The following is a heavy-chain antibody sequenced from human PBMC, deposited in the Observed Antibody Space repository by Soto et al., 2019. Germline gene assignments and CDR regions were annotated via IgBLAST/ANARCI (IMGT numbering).Heavy chain of an antibody. CDR2: IYYSGST. V-gene: IGHV4-39*02. J-gene: IGHJ4*02. Sequence: QLQLQESGPGLVKPSETLSLTCTVSGGSISSSSYYWGWIRQPPGKGLEWIGSIYYSGSTYYNPSLSSRVIISLDTYKNHFSLKLRSVPAGDTAVYYCARLRIPMVRGEDYWGQGTLVTVSS. CDR1: GGSISSSSYY. D-gene: IGHD3-10*01. CDR3: ARLRIPMVRGEDY.